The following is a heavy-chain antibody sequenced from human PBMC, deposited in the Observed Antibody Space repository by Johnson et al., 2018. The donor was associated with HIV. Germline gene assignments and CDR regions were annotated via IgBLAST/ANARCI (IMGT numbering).Heavy chain of an antibody. CDR2: ISYDGSNK. J-gene: IGHJ3*02. D-gene: IGHD2-2*01. CDR3: ANVAVATAARGGALDI. CDR1: GFSFSSYG. V-gene: IGHV3-30*18. Sequence: QVQLVESGGGVVQPRRSLRLSCAASGFSFSSYGMHWVRQAPGKGLEWVAVISYDGSNKYYADSVKGRFTISRDNSKNTLYLQMDSLRAEDTAVYYCANVAVATAARGGALDIWGPETMATISS.